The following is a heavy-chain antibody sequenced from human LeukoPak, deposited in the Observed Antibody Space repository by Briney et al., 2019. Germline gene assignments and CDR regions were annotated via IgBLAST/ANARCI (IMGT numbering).Heavy chain of an antibody. D-gene: IGHD2-21*02. Sequence: SETLSLTCTVSGGSISSSSYSWGWIRQPPGKGLEWIGSIDYSGGTYFSPSLRSRVTLSVDTSKNQFSLNLISVTAADTAVYYCARETANSFDFWGQGTLVTVSS. CDR2: IDYSGGT. CDR3: ARETANSFDF. CDR1: GGSISSSSYS. V-gene: IGHV4-39*07. J-gene: IGHJ4*02.